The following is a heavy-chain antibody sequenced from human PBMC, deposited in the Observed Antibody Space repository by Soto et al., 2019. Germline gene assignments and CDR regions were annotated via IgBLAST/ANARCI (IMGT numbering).Heavy chain of an antibody. J-gene: IGHJ4*02. D-gene: IGHD6-13*01. CDR1: GFTFSSYA. Sequence: PGGSLRLSCAASGFTFSSYAMSWVRQAPGNGLEWVSAISGSGGSTYYADSVKGRFTISRDNSKNALYLQMNSLRVEDTAVYYCARFTAEVAELYSAYWGQGTPVSVSS. CDR2: ISGSGGST. CDR3: ARFTAEVAELYSAY. V-gene: IGHV3-23*01.